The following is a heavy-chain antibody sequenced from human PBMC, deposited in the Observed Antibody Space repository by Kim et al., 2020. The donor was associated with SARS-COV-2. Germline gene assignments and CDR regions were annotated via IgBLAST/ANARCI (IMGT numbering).Heavy chain of an antibody. D-gene: IGHD5-18*01. Sequence: NPTLKSRVTMSLDTSKNQFSLKLSSVTAADTAVYYCASGYSYGLYYYMDVWGRGTTVTVSS. V-gene: IGHV4-4*07. CDR3: ASGYSYGLYYYMDV. J-gene: IGHJ6*03.